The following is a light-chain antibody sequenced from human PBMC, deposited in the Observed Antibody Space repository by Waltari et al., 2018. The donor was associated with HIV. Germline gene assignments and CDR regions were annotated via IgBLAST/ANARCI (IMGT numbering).Light chain of an antibody. CDR3: VLYMGSGIGV. CDR2: SNN. J-gene: IGLJ3*02. Sequence: QSVLTQPPSASGTPGQRVIISCSGSSSNIGSNTVNWYQQLPGTAPKLLICSNNQRPAGVPDRFSGSILGNKAALTITGAQADDESDYYCVLYMGSGIGVFGGGTKLTVL. V-gene: IGLV1-44*01. CDR1: SSNIGSNT.